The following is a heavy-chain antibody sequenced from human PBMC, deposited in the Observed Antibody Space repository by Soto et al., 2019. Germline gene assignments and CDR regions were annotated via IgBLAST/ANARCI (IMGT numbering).Heavy chain of an antibody. J-gene: IGHJ6*02. V-gene: IGHV4-59*01. CDR1: GGSISSYY. CDR2: IYYSGST. Sequence: SETLSLTCTVSGGSISSYYWSWIRQPPGKGLEWIGYIYYSGSTNYNPSLKSRVTISVDTSKNQFSLKLSSVTAVDTAVYYCARQSYYYFGMDVWGQGTTVTVSS. CDR3: ARQSYYYFGMDV.